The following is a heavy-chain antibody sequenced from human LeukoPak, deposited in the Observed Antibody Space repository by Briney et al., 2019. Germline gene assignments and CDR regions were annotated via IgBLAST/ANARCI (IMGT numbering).Heavy chain of an antibody. CDR1: GYTFISSD. D-gene: IGHD3-22*01. CDR2: INPNSGNR. J-gene: IGHJ4*02. V-gene: IGHV1-8*01. CDR3: ARGPGYYDSRGYSYYFDY. Sequence: GASVKVSCKASGYTFISSDINWVRQATGQGLEWMGWINPNSGNRGYAQKFQGRVTLTRDTSTNTAYMELSSLRSEDTAVYYCARGPGYYDSRGYSYYFDYWGQGTLVTVSS.